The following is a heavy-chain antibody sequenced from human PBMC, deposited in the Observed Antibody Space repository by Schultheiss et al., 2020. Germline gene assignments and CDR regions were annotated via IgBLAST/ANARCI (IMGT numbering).Heavy chain of an antibody. CDR2: TRNKANSYTT. V-gene: IGHV3-72*01. CDR3: ARRYCSGGIKEDYFDY. D-gene: IGHD2-15*01. CDR1: GFTFSDYY. J-gene: IGHJ4*02. Sequence: WGSLRLACAASGFTFSDYYMSWIRQAPGKGLEWVGRTRNKANSYTTEYAASVKGRFTISRDDSKNSLYLQMNSLKTEDTAVYYCARRYCSGGIKEDYFDYWGKGTLVTVSS.